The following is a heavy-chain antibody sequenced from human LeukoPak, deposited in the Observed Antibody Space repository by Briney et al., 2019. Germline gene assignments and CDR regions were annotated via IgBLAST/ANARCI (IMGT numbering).Heavy chain of an antibody. J-gene: IGHJ5*02. CDR3: ARDIGPPSLLWFGPNWFDP. Sequence: PSETLSLTCTVSGGSISSYYWSWIRQPAGKGLEWIGRIYTSGSTNYNPSLKSRVTMSVDTSKNQFSLKLSSVTAADTAVYYCARDIGPPSLLWFGPNWFDPWGQGTLVTVSS. D-gene: IGHD3-10*01. CDR2: IYTSGST. V-gene: IGHV4-4*07. CDR1: GGSISSYY.